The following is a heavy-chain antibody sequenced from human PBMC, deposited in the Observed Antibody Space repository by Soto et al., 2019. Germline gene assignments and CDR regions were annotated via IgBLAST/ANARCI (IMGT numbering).Heavy chain of an antibody. CDR1: GFTFRDYA. Sequence: QTGGSLRLSCTASGFTFRDYAMTWVRQAPGKGLECVSGIYGSGGGIQYADSVKGRFTISRDNYRNTLYLQMNSLRDEDTAVYYCAKDLVSGDGLWLMDEWGQGTPVTVSS. CDR2: IYGSGGGI. V-gene: IGHV3-23*01. J-gene: IGHJ4*02. CDR3: AKDLVSGDGLWLMDE. D-gene: IGHD2-21*02.